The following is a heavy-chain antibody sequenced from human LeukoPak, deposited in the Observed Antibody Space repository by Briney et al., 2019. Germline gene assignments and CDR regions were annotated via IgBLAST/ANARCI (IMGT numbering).Heavy chain of an antibody. CDR2: INTYTGNP. J-gene: IGHJ4*02. Sequence: ASVKVSCKASGYTFTSYAMNWVRQAPGQGLEWMGWINTYTGNPTYAQGFTGRFVFSLDTSVSTAYLQISSLKAEGTAVYYCARWDYDSRGYALYYFDYWGQGTLVTVSS. D-gene: IGHD3-22*01. CDR1: GYTFTSYA. V-gene: IGHV7-4-1*02. CDR3: ARWDYDSRGYALYYFDY.